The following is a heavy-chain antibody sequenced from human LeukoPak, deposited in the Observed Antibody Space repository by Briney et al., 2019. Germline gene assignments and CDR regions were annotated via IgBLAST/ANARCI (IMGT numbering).Heavy chain of an antibody. CDR2: INHSGST. V-gene: IGHV4-34*01. Sequence: PSETLSLTCAVYGGSFSGYYWSWIRQPPGKGLEWIGEINHSGSTNYNPSLKSRVTISVDTSRNRFSLKLSSVTAADTAVYYCARENYVWGSFDYWGQGTLVTVSS. J-gene: IGHJ4*02. CDR1: GGSFSGYY. D-gene: IGHD3-16*01. CDR3: ARENYVWGSFDY.